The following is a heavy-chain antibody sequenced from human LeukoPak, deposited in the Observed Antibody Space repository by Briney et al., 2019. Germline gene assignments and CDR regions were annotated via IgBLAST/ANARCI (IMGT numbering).Heavy chain of an antibody. CDR2: VSYDGSKK. V-gene: IGHV3-30*18. Sequence: GGSLRLSCAASGFTLSSYGMHWVRQPPGKGLEWVGFVSYDGSKKFYADFVKGRFSISRDNSKNTLYVQMNSLGAEDTALYYCAKLGFDSSGSHSLVDYWGQGTPVTVSS. D-gene: IGHD3-22*01. J-gene: IGHJ4*02. CDR1: GFTLSSYG. CDR3: AKLGFDSSGSHSLVDY.